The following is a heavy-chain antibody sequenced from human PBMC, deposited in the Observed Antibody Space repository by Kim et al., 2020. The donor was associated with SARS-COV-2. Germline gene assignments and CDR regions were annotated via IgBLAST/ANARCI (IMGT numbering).Heavy chain of an antibody. J-gene: IGHJ4*02. Sequence: YNPALQSRVTISVDTSKNQFSLKLSSVTAADTAVYYCARGWGAAAGNFDYWGQGTLVTVSS. D-gene: IGHD6-13*01. V-gene: IGHV4-31*02. CDR3: ARGWGAAAGNFDY.